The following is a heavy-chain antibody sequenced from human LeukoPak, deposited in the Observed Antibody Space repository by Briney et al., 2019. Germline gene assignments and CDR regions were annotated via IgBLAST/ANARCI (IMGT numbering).Heavy chain of an antibody. V-gene: IGHV3-30*02. CDR2: IRYDGSNK. CDR1: GFTFSSYG. D-gene: IGHD3-10*01. Sequence: GGSLRLSCAASGFTFSSYGMHWVRQAPGKGLEWVAFIRYDGSNKYYADSVKGRFTISRDNSKNTLYLRMNSLRAEDTAVYYCAKDSWYGSGSYYFDYWGQGTLVTVSS. J-gene: IGHJ4*02. CDR3: AKDSWYGSGSYYFDY.